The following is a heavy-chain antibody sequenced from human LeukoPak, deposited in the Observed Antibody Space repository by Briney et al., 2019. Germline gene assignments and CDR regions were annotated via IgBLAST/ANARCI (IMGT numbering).Heavy chain of an antibody. J-gene: IGHJ4*02. Sequence: ASLKVSCKASGYTFTSYGISWVRQAPGQGLEWMGWISAYNGKTNYAQKLQGRVTMTTDTSTSTAYMELRSLRSDDTALYYCATNYYDSSGYYSIDYWGQGTLVTVFS. CDR1: GYTFTSYG. D-gene: IGHD3-22*01. CDR3: ATNYYDSSGYYSIDY. V-gene: IGHV1-18*01. CDR2: ISAYNGKT.